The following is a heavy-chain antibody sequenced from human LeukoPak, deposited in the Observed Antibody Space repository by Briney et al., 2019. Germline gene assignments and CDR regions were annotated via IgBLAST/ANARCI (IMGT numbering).Heavy chain of an antibody. CDR3: ARATLNIPGEHGAFDY. D-gene: IGHD1-14*01. CDR2: ISTSSLYI. V-gene: IGHV3-21*01. Sequence: GGSLRLSCAASGFTFSSYTVNWVRQAPGKGRDWVSSISTSSLYIYYADSLKGRFTVSRDNARNSLYLQMSSLRADDTAVYYCARATLNIPGEHGAFDYWGQGTLVTASS. CDR1: GFTFSSYT. J-gene: IGHJ4*02.